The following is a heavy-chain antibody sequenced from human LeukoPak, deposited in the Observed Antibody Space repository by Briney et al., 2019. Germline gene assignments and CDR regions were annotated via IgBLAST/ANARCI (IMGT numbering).Heavy chain of an antibody. D-gene: IGHD6-13*01. V-gene: IGHV1-8*01. J-gene: IGHJ4*02. CDR3: ARGLRREQQLLRAFDY. CDR1: GYTFTSYD. CDR2: MNPNSGNT. Sequence: ASVKVSCKASGYTFTSYDINWVRQASGQGLEWMGWMNPNSGNTGYAQKFQGRVTITRNTSISTAYMELSSLRSEDTAVYYCARGLRREQQLLRAFDYWGQGTLVTVSS.